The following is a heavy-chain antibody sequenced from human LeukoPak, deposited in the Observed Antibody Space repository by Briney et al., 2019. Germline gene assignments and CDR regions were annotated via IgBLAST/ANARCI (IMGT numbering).Heavy chain of an antibody. J-gene: IGHJ4*02. CDR2: ITGGGGST. D-gene: IGHD2-15*01. Sequence: PGGSLRLSCAASGFTFSSHAMSWVRQAPGKGLEWVSGITGGGGSTYYADSVKGRFTISRGNSKNTLYLQMNSLRAEDTAVYYCANGDGRVAALDYWGQGTLVTVSS. V-gene: IGHV3-23*01. CDR1: GFTFSSHA. CDR3: ANGDGRVAALDY.